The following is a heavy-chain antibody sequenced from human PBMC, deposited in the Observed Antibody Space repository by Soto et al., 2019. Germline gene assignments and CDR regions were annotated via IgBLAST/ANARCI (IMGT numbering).Heavy chain of an antibody. CDR3: ARSYCSSTSCYWTLNWFDP. D-gene: IGHD2-2*01. CDR1: GYTFTGYY. V-gene: IGHV1-2*02. CDR2: INPITGGT. J-gene: IGHJ5*02. Sequence: GASVKVSCKASGYTFTGYYMHWVRQAPGQGLEWMGWINPITGGTNYAPKFQGRVTMTRDTSITTAYMELSRLRSDDTAVYYCARSYCSSTSCYWTLNWFDPWGQGTLVTVSS.